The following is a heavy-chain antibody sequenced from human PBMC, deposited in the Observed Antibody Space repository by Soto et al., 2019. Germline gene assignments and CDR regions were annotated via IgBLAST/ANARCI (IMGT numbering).Heavy chain of an antibody. CDR3: TLPAGLGHGDSPYSYYYGMDV. Sequence: PGGSLRLSCAASGFTFSNALMSWVRQAPGKGLEWVGRIKSKTDGGTTDYAAPVKGRFTISRDDSKNTLYLQMNSLKTEDTAVYYCTLPAGLGHGDSPYSYYYGMDVWGQGTPVTVYS. CDR1: GFTFSNAL. J-gene: IGHJ6*02. D-gene: IGHD4-17*01. V-gene: IGHV3-15*01. CDR2: IKSKTDGGTT.